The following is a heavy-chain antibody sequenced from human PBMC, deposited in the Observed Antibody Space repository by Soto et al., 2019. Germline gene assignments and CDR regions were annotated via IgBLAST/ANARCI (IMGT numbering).Heavy chain of an antibody. CDR1: GGSISSSSYY. J-gene: IGHJ5*02. Sequence: SETLSLTCTVSGGSISSSSYYWGWIRQPPGKGLEWIGSIYYSGSTYYNPSLKSRVTISVDTSKNQFSLKLSSVTAADTAVYYCARWRGGGDEGRWAWGQGTLVTVSS. V-gene: IGHV4-39*01. CDR2: IYYSGST. D-gene: IGHD2-21*02. CDR3: ARWRGGGDEGRWA.